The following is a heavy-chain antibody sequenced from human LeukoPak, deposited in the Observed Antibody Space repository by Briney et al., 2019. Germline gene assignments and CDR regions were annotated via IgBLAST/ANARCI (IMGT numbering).Heavy chain of an antibody. Sequence: SETLSLTCTVSGYSISSGYYWGWIRQPPGKGLEWIGSIYHSGSTYYNPSLKSRVTISVDMSKNHFSLRLRSVTAADTAMYYCARGTLYRGWSYYLDFWGQGSQVTVSS. J-gene: IGHJ4*02. D-gene: IGHD6-19*01. CDR2: IYHSGST. CDR1: GYSISSGYY. CDR3: ARGTLYRGWSYYLDF. V-gene: IGHV4-38-2*02.